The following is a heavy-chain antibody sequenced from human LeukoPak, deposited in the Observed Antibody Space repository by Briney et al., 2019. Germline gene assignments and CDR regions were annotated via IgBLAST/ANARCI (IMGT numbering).Heavy chain of an antibody. CDR3: ARIWIPPQSYYYDSSGYPIDCLDY. CDR2: ISAYNGNT. D-gene: IGHD3-22*01. Sequence: ASVKVSCKASGYTFTSYGISWVRQAPGQGLEWMGWISAYNGNTNYAQKLQGRVTMTTDTSTSTAYMELRSLRSDDTAVYYCARIWIPPQSYYYDSSGYPIDCLDYWGQGTLVTVSS. V-gene: IGHV1-18*01. J-gene: IGHJ4*02. CDR1: GYTFTSYG.